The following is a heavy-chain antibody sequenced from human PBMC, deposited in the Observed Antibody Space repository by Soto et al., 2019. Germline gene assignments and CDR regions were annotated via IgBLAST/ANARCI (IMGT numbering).Heavy chain of an antibody. D-gene: IGHD2-21*02. CDR3: ARDLDCGGDCYSPNWYFDL. J-gene: IGHJ2*01. Sequence: QVQLQESGPGLVKPSETLSLTCTVSGGSISSYYWSWIRQPAGKGLEWIGRIYTSGSTNYNPSLRRRVTMSVDTSKNQFSLKLSSVTAADTAVYYCARDLDCGGDCYSPNWYFDLWGRGTLVTVSS. V-gene: IGHV4-4*07. CDR1: GGSISSYY. CDR2: IYTSGST.